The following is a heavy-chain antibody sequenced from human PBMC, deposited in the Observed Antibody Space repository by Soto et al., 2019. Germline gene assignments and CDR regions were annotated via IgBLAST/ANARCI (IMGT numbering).Heavy chain of an antibody. CDR3: ANTPLSGGSCCDAFDI. V-gene: IGHV3-23*01. CDR1: GFTFSSYA. Sequence: PGGSLRLCCAASGFTFSSYAMSWVRQAPGKGLEWVSAISGSGGSTYYADSVKGRFTISRDNSKNTLYLQMNSLRAEDTAVYYCANTPLSGGSCCDAFDIWGQGTMVTVSS. D-gene: IGHD2-15*01. CDR2: ISGSGGST. J-gene: IGHJ3*02.